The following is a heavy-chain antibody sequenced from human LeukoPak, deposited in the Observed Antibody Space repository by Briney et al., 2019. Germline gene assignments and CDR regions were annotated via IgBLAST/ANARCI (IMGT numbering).Heavy chain of an antibody. J-gene: IGHJ4*02. Sequence: PSETLSLTCAVYGGSFSGHYWSWIRQPPGKGLEWIGEINHSGSTNYNPSLKSRVTISVDTSKNQLSLKLSSVPAADTAVYYCARKGRRASGWYMYYFDYWGQGTLVTVSS. D-gene: IGHD6-19*01. CDR3: ARKGRRASGWYMYYFDY. CDR2: INHSGST. V-gene: IGHV4-34*01. CDR1: GGSFSGHY.